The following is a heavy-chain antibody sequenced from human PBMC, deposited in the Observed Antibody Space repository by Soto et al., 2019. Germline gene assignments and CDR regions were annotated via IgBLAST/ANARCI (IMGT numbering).Heavy chain of an antibody. D-gene: IGHD5-18*01. V-gene: IGHV1-3*01. CDR1: GYTFTSYA. J-gene: IGHJ4*02. Sequence: ASVKVSCKASGYTFTSYAMHWVRQAPGQRLEWMGWINAGNGNTGYAQKFKGRVTMTRNTSISTAYMELSSLRSEDTAVYYCARGRSYGFPFDYWGQGTPVTVSS. CDR2: INAGNGNT. CDR3: ARGRSYGFPFDY.